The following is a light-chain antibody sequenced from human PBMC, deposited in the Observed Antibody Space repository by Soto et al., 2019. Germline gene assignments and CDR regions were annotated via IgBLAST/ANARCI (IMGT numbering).Light chain of an antibody. CDR3: QQYNAYPLT. V-gene: IGKV1-5*03. Sequence: DIQMTQSPTTLSASVGDRVTITCRASQSLITWLAWYQQKPGKAPKLLIHKASTLGSGVPSRFSGSGSGTEFTRTISSLQPDDFATYYCQQYNAYPLTFGGGTKVQIK. J-gene: IGKJ4*01. CDR1: QSLITW. CDR2: KAS.